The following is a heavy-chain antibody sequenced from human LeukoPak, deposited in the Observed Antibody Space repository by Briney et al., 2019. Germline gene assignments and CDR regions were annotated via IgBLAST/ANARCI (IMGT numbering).Heavy chain of an antibody. CDR2: IYYSGST. V-gene: IGHV4-39*07. CDR3: ARDGAEGYDILTGDYYFDY. CDR1: GGSISSSSYY. J-gene: IGHJ4*02. D-gene: IGHD3-9*01. Sequence: PSETLSLTCTVSGGSISSSSYYWGWIRQPPGKGLEWIGSIYYSGSTYYNPSLKSRVTISVDTSKNQFSLKLSSVTAADTAVYYCARDGAEGYDILTGDYYFDYWGQGTLVTVSS.